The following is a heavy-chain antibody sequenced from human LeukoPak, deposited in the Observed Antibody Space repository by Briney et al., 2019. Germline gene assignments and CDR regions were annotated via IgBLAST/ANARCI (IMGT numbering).Heavy chain of an antibody. CDR3: AKDNRRHYTSGPNPDSLH. V-gene: IGHV3-9*01. D-gene: IGHD6-19*01. CDR2: ISWNSGTI. J-gene: IGHJ4*02. Sequence: GRSPRLSCAGSGFIFNNYAMHWVRQPPGKGLEWVSGISWNSGTIDYADSVRGRFTISRDNAKNSLYLQMDSLRVEDTAFYYCAKDNRRHYTSGPNPDSLHWGQGALVTVSS. CDR1: GFIFNNYA.